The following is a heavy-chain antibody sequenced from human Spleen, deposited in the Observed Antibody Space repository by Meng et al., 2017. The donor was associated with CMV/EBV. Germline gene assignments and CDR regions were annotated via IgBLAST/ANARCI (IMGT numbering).Heavy chain of an antibody. D-gene: IGHD3-10*01. Sequence: VQLERSGPGLGKPYPTLSLTCFVSGGSIRSCDYYWRWIRQPPGKGLEWIGYIYYSGSTYYNPSLRSRVTISVDTSKNQFSLKLSSVTAADTAVYYCARGRGYYGSGSYHDYWGQGTLVTVSS. CDR2: IYYSGST. J-gene: IGHJ4*02. V-gene: IGHV4-30-4*01. CDR3: ARGRGYYGSGSYHDY. CDR1: GGSIRSCDYY.